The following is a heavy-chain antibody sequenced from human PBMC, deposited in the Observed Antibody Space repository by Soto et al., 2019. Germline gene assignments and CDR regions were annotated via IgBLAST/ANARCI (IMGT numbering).Heavy chain of an antibody. J-gene: IGHJ4*02. D-gene: IGHD1-20*01. CDR1: GFTFGSYS. CDR3: ARDNWRLPIRTPFDY. CDR2: ISSSSSTI. Sequence: PGGSLRLSCAASGFTFGSYSMNWVRQAPGKGLEWVSYISSSSSTIYYADSVKGRFTISRDNAKNSLYLQMNSLRAEDTAVYYCARDNWRLPIRTPFDYWGQGTLVTVSS. V-gene: IGHV3-48*01.